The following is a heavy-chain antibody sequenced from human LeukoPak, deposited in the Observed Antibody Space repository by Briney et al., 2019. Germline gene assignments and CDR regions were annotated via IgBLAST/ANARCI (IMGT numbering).Heavy chain of an antibody. V-gene: IGHV1-46*01. CDR1: GFTFTSYY. J-gene: IGHJ4*02. Sequence: ASVKVSCKASGFTFTSYYMHWVRQAPGQGLEWMGVINPSGGSTNYAQKSQGRVAMTRDTSTSTVYMELSSLRSEDTAVYYCARGGDYDDYFDYWGQGTLVTVSS. D-gene: IGHD4-17*01. CDR2: INPSGGST. CDR3: ARGGDYDDYFDY.